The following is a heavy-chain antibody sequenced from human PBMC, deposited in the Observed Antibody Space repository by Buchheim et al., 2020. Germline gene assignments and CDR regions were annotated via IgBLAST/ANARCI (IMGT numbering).Heavy chain of an antibody. CDR2: ITYDGSNK. V-gene: IGHV3-30-3*01. D-gene: IGHD2/OR15-2a*01. Sequence: QVQLVESGGGVVQPGRSLRLSCAASGFTFSSYAMHWVRQAPGKGLEWVAVITYDGSNKYYADSVKGRFTISRDNAKNSLYLQMNSLRAEDTAVYYCARSSRRIDGFDYWGQGTL. J-gene: IGHJ4*02. CDR3: ARSSRRIDGFDY. CDR1: GFTFSSYA.